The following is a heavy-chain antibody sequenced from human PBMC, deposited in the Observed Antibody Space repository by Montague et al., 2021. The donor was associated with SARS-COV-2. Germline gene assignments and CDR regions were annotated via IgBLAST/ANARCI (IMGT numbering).Heavy chain of an antibody. D-gene: IGHD4-23*01. J-gene: IGHJ6*02. CDR2: SSK. CDR3: AKEQLRWVGYGLEV. V-gene: IGHV3-23*03. Sequence: SSKDYADSVKGRFTISRDTSKNIVSLQMNTLRAEDTAVYFCAKEQLRWVGYGLEVWGQGT.